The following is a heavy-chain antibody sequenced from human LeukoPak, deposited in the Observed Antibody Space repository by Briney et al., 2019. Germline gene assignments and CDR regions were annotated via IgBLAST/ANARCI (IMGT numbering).Heavy chain of an antibody. CDR3: AGDRSSWYELFDWFDP. CDR2: TYYRSKWYN. J-gene: IGHJ5*02. V-gene: IGHV6-1*01. Sequence: SQTLSLTCAISGDSVSSNSAAWNWIRQSPSRGLEWLGGTYYRSKWYNDYAVSVKSRITINPDTSKNQFSLQLNSVTPEDTAVYYCAGDRSSWYELFDWFDPWGQGTLVTVSS. CDR1: GDSVSSNSAA. D-gene: IGHD6-13*01.